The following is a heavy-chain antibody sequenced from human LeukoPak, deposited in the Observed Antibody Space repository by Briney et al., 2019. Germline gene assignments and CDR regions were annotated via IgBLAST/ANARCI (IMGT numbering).Heavy chain of an antibody. Sequence: PSETLSLTCAVYGGSFSGYYWSWIRRPPGKGLEWIGEINHSGSTNYNPSLKSRVTISVDTSKNQFSLKLSSVTAADTAVYYCASHFLFYDFWSGYYLGVFDYWGQGTLVTVSS. CDR1: GGSFSGYY. V-gene: IGHV4-34*01. D-gene: IGHD3-3*01. CDR2: INHSGST. J-gene: IGHJ4*02. CDR3: ASHFLFYDFWSGYYLGVFDY.